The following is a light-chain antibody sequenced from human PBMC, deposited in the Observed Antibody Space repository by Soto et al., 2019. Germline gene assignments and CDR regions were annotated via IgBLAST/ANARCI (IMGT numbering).Light chain of an antibody. CDR1: NANIGNNA. V-gene: IGLV1-36*01. CDR3: AAWDDSLNGPV. Sequence: QSVLTQPPSVSAAPRQRVTIPCSGSNANIGNNAVNWYQQVPGRAPKLLIHFDDRVPSGISYRFSGSKSGTSASLAISELESEDEADYYCAAWDDSLNGPVFGGGTKVTVL. J-gene: IGLJ3*02. CDR2: FDD.